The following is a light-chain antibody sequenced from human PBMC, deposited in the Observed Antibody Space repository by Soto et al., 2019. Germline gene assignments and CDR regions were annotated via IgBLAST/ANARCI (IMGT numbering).Light chain of an antibody. V-gene: IGKV3-15*01. CDR2: RAS. Sequence: EVVVTQSPATLSVSPGESATLSCRASQSVSNNLAWYQQRPGQAPTLLIYRASERATGVPDRFSGSGSGTEFTLTISSLQSEDFAVYYCHQYNNWPTWTFGQGTKVDIK. CDR3: HQYNNWPTWT. CDR1: QSVSNN. J-gene: IGKJ1*01.